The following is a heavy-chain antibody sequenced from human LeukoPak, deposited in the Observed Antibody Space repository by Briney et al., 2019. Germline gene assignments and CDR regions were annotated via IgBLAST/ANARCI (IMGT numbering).Heavy chain of an antibody. J-gene: IGHJ4*02. CDR1: GGSISSSS. Sequence: LSLTCTVSGGSISSSSYYWGWIRQPPGKGLEWVAVISYDGSNKYYADSVKGRFTISRDNSKNTLYVQMNSLRAEDTAVYYCARNSSAIDYWGQGTLVTVSS. CDR3: ARNSSAIDY. CDR2: ISYDGSNK. D-gene: IGHD6-6*01. V-gene: IGHV3-30-3*01.